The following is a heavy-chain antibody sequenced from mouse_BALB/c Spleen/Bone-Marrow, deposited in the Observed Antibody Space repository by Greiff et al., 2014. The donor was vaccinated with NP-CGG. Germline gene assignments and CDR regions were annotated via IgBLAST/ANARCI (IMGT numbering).Heavy chain of an antibody. CDR2: IYPGDGDT. CDR1: GYAFSSSW. V-gene: IGHV1-82*01. CDR3: AKSSGFHKMGYYSMDY. D-gene: IGHD6-1*01. J-gene: IGHJ4*01. Sequence: QVQLQQSGPELVKPGASVKISCKASGYAFSSSWMNWVKQRPGQGLGWIGRIYPGDGDTNYNGKFKGKATLTADISSATAYMQLSSLTSVDSAVYFCAKSSGFHKMGYYSMDYWGQGTSVTVSS.